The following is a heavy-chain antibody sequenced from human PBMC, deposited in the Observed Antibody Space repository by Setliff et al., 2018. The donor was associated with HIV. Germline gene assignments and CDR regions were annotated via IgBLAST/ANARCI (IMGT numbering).Heavy chain of an antibody. CDR1: SDSIRFYY. CDR2: IYYTGST. D-gene: IGHD5-18*01. CDR3: ARDSGGYNYGFAVGSFDY. V-gene: IGHV4-59*01. Sequence: SLTCTVSSDSIRFYYWTWIRQPPGKGLEWIGNIYYTGSTNYNPPLKSRITISIDTSKSQFSLKLTSVAAADTAVHYCARDSGGYNYGFAVGSFDYWGQGALVTVSS. J-gene: IGHJ4*02.